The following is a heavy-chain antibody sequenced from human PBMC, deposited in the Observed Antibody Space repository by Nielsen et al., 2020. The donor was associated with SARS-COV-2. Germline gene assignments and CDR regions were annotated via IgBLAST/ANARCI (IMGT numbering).Heavy chain of an antibody. Sequence: GESLKISCAASGFTFSSYSMNWVRQAPGKGLEWVSSISSSSSYTNYADSVKGRFTISRDNAKNSLYLQMNSLRVEDTAVYYCARGGVVIIPAGNYYYYYGMDVWGQGTTVTVSS. V-gene: IGHV3-21*01. CDR2: ISSSSSYT. J-gene: IGHJ6*02. D-gene: IGHD2-21*01. CDR3: ARGGVVIIPAGNYYYYYGMDV. CDR1: GFTFSSYS.